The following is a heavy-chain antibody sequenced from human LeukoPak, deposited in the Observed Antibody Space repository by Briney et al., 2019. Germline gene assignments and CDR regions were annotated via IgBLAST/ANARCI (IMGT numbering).Heavy chain of an antibody. CDR3: TRQHDTYYYDSSGYPPDY. CDR1: GFTFGGSA. J-gene: IGHJ4*02. CDR2: IRSKANSYAT. D-gene: IGHD3-22*01. Sequence: PGGSLRLSCAASGFTFGGSAMHWVRQASGKGLEWVGRIRSKANSYATAYAASVKGRFTISRDDSKNTAYLQMNSLKTEDTAVYYCTRQHDTYYYDSSGYPPDYWGQGTLVTVSS. V-gene: IGHV3-73*01.